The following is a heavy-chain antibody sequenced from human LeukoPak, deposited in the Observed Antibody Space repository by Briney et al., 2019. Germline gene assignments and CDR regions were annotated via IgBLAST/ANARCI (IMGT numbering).Heavy chain of an antibody. V-gene: IGHV1-24*01. CDR2: FDPEDGET. J-gene: IGHJ4*02. Sequence: GASVKVSCKVSGYTLTELSMHWVRQAPGKGLEWMGGFDPEDGETIYAQKFQGRVTMTEDTSTDTAYMELSSLRSEDTAVYYCATVAGIAAAYYFDYWGQGTLVTVSS. CDR1: GYTLTELS. D-gene: IGHD6-13*01. CDR3: ATVAGIAAAYYFDY.